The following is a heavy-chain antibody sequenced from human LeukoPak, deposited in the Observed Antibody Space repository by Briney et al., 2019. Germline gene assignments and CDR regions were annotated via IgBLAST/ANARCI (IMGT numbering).Heavy chain of an antibody. CDR1: GFTVSSNY. J-gene: IGHJ4*02. V-gene: IGHV3-7*01. CDR3: ASGGYCSSTSCYEVGAFDY. D-gene: IGHD2-2*01. CDR2: IKQDGSEK. Sequence: GGSLRLSCAASGFTVSSNYMSWVRQAPGKGLEWVANIKQDGSEKYYVDSVKGRFTISRDNAKNSLYLQMNSLRAEDTAVYYCASGGYCSSTSCYEVGAFDYWGQGTLVTVSS.